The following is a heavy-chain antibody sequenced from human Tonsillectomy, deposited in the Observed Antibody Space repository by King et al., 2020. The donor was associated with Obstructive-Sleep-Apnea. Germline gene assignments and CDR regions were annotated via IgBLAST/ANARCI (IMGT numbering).Heavy chain of an antibody. V-gene: IGHV3-7*01. CDR3: ARGDSYYYDSSGYCSAY. D-gene: IGHD3-22*01. Sequence: QLVQSGGGLVQPGGSLRLSCAAXXFXFSSXXMTXVRQVPGKGLDWVANIKPDGTKRYYVDSLKGRFNISRDNAKNSLYLQMNSLSGEDTDVYYCARGDSYYYDSSGYCSAYWGQGXLVTVSS. CDR1: XFXFSSXX. J-gene: IGHJ4*02. CDR2: IKPDGTKR.